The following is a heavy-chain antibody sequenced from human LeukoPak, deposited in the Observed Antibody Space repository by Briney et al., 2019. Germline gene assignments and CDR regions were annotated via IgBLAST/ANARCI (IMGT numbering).Heavy chain of an antibody. CDR2: ISGSGGST. D-gene: IGHD3-16*02. Sequence: GGSLRLSCAASGFTFNTYAMSWVRRAPGKGLEWVSSISGSGGSTYYADSVKGRFTISRDNSNNTLYLQINSLRAEDTAVYYCAKTPSLWWFDPWGQGTLVTVSS. J-gene: IGHJ5*02. CDR3: AKTPSLWWFDP. CDR1: GFTFNTYA. V-gene: IGHV3-23*01.